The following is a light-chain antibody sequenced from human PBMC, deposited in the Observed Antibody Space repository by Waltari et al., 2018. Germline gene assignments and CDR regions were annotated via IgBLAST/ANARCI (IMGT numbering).Light chain of an antibody. CDR1: SSDIGGYNH. CDR3: SSYIDSSTLEL. Sequence: QSALTQPASVSGSPGQSITISCTGTSSDIGGYNHVSWYQQVPGKAPKLIIYDVSNRPSGLSSRFSGSKSGNTASLTISGLQAEDEANYYCSSYIDSSTLELFGGGTSLTVL. CDR2: DVS. J-gene: IGLJ2*01. V-gene: IGLV2-14*03.